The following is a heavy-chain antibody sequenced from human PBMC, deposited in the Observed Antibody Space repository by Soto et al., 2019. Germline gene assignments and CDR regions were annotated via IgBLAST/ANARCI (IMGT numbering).Heavy chain of an antibody. V-gene: IGHV3-30*01. D-gene: IGHD1-26*01. CDR1: GFIIPCCA. J-gene: IGHJ4*02. CDR3: ARDVRVGEPDYFDG. CDR2: IGADGTHK. Sequence: QVRLVESGGGVVQPGRSLRLSCAASGFIIPCCAIHWIRQSPGKGLEWVAVIGADGTHKYYGDSVQGRFTISRDTSQNMVFLQMDSLTAEDTGLYYCARDVRVGEPDYFDGWGQGTLVSVSS.